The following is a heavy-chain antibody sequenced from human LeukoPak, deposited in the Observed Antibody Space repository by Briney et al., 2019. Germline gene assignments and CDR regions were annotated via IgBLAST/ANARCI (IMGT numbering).Heavy chain of an antibody. Sequence: SGTLSLTCVVYGGSFSGYYWSWIRQPPGKGLEWIGEINHSGSTNYNPSLKSRVTISVDTSKNQFSLKLNSVTAADTAVYYCAGSRCSSTSCLYYNYYYGMDVWGQGTTVTVSS. J-gene: IGHJ6*02. CDR2: INHSGST. CDR1: GGSFSGYY. CDR3: AGSRCSSTSCLYYNYYYGMDV. V-gene: IGHV4-34*01. D-gene: IGHD2-2*01.